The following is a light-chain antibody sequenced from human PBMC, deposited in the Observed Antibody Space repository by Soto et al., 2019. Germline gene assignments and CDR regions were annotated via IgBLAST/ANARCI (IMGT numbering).Light chain of an antibody. CDR3: QQYGSSPMYT. Sequence: EIVLTQSPGTLSLSPGERATLSCRASQGVSSSYLAWHQQKSGQAPRLLLYGASARATGIPDRFSGSGSGTDFTLTISRLEPEDFAVYYCQQYGSSPMYTFGQGTKLEIK. CDR1: QGVSSSY. V-gene: IGKV3-20*01. CDR2: GAS. J-gene: IGKJ2*01.